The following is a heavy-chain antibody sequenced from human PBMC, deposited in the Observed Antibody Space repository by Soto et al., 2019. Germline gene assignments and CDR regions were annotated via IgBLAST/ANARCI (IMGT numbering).Heavy chain of an antibody. J-gene: IGHJ6*02. V-gene: IGHV4-31*03. CDR3: ARGSPAVLNMDV. CDR2: IYYSGIT. D-gene: IGHD2-8*02. Sequence: PSETLSLTCTVSRGSIAGGTYCWTWIRQHPGKGLEWIGYIYYSGITYYNPSLESRATISVDTSKNQFSLKLSSVTAADTAVYYCARGSPAVLNMDVWGQGTTVTVSS. CDR1: RGSIAGGTYC.